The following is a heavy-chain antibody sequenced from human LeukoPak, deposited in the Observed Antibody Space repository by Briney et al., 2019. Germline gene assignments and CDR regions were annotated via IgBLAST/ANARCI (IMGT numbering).Heavy chain of an antibody. Sequence: ASVKVSCKASGYTFTSYGISWVRQAPGQGLEWMGWISAYNGNTNYAQKLQGRVTMTTDTSTSTAYMELRSLRSDDTAVYYCARGTYYYDSSGPSDYWGQGTLVTVSS. V-gene: IGHV1-18*01. CDR2: ISAYNGNT. J-gene: IGHJ4*02. CDR1: GYTFTSYG. CDR3: ARGTYYYDSSGPSDY. D-gene: IGHD3-22*01.